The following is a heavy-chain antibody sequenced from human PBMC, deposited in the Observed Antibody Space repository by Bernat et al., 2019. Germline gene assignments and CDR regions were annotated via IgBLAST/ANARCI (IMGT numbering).Heavy chain of an antibody. J-gene: IGHJ2*01. Sequence: EVQLVESGGGLVQPGGSLRLSCAASGFTFSSYWMSWVRQAPGKGLEWVANIKQDGSEKYYVDSVKGRFTISRDNAKNSLYLQMNGLRAEDTAVYYCARVITGVRWYFDLWGRGTLVTVSS. CDR1: GFTFSSYW. V-gene: IGHV3-7*01. CDR2: IKQDGSEK. CDR3: ARVITGVRWYFDL. D-gene: IGHD3-22*01.